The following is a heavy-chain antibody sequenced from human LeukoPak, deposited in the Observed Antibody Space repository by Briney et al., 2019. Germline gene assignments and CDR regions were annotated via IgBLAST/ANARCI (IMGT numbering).Heavy chain of an antibody. V-gene: IGHV6-1*01. CDR1: GDSVSSKSVA. CDR3: ARNYYGIDV. D-gene: IGHD3-10*01. CDR2: TYYRSKWYN. J-gene: IGHJ6*02. Sequence: HSQTLSLTCAISGDSVSSKSVAWNWIRQSPSRGLEWLGKTYYRSKWYNDFAESVKRRISINPDTSKSQFSLQLNSVTPEDTAVYYCARNYYGIDVWGQGTTVTVSS.